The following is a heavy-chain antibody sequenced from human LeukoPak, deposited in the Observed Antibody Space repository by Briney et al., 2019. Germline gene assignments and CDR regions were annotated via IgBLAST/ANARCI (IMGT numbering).Heavy chain of an antibody. D-gene: IGHD3-9*01. J-gene: IGHJ4*02. V-gene: IGHV3-30*02. CDR1: GFTLSNYG. CDR2: IGHDGSTT. CDR3: ARAQEVYDILTGY. Sequence: GGSLRLSCAVSGFTLSNYGMHWLRQAPGKGPEWVAFIGHDGSTTKYADSVKGRFTISRDSSKNSLHLQMNSLRAEDTAVYYCARAQEVYDILTGYWGQGTLVTVSS.